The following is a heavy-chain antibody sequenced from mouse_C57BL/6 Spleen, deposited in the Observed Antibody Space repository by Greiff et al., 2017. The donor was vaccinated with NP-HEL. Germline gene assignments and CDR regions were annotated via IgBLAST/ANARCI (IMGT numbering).Heavy chain of an antibody. J-gene: IGHJ4*01. V-gene: IGHV1-26*01. CDR2: INPNNGGT. Sequence: EVQLQQSGPELVKPGASVKISCKASGYTFTDYYMNWVKQSHGKSLEWIGDINPNNGGTSYNQKFKGKATLTVDKSSSTAYMELRSLTSEDSAVYYCARAGRRLAFMDYWGQGTSVTVSS. CDR1: GYTFTDYY. CDR3: ARAGRRLAFMDY.